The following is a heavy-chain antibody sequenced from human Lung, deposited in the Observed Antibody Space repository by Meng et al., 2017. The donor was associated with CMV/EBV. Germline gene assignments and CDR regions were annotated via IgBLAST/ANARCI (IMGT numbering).Heavy chain of an antibody. Sequence: PPARPLTPTRGVAGFPLRCWWMHWVRQAPGEGREWVSRIDLEGGDITYADSVKGRFNISKETAKKMVYLEVNSLRVEDTAVYYCARGVEECLGWEMGYWGQGTLVTVSS. CDR2: IDLEGGDI. CDR1: GFPLRCWW. J-gene: IGHJ4*02. D-gene: IGHD1-26*01. V-gene: IGHV3-74*03. CDR3: ARGVEECLGWEMGY.